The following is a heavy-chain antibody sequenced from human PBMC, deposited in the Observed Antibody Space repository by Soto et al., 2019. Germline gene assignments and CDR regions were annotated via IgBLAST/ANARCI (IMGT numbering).Heavy chain of an antibody. CDR2: IIPIFGTA. V-gene: IGHV1-69*06. J-gene: IGHJ6*02. Sequence: SVKVSCKASGGTFSSYAISWVRQAPGQGLEWMGGIIPIFGTANYAQKFQGRVTITADKSTSTAYMELSSLRSEDTAVYYCARELTIFGVVTDYYGMDVCGQGTTVTVSS. CDR3: ARELTIFGVVTDYYGMDV. CDR1: GGTFSSYA. D-gene: IGHD3-3*01.